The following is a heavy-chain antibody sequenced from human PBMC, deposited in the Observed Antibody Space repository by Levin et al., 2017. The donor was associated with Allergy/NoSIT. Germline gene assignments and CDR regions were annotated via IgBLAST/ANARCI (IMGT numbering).Heavy chain of an antibody. CDR2: ISGSGGST. D-gene: IGHD3-3*01. J-gene: IGHJ6*02. V-gene: IGHV3-23*01. Sequence: GGSLRLSCAASGFTFSSYAMSWVRQAPGKGLEWVSAISGSGGSTYYADSVKGRFTISRDNSKNTLYLQMNSLRAEDTAVYYCAKGSHTTFGVFISEYYYYYYGMDVWGQGTTVTVSS. CDR3: AKGSHTTFGVFISEYYYYYYGMDV. CDR1: GFTFSSYA.